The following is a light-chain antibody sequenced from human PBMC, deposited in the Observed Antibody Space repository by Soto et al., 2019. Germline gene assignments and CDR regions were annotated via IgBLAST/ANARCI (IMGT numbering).Light chain of an antibody. CDR3: QRYYSYPRT. J-gene: IGKJ1*01. CDR2: AAS. V-gene: IGKV1-8*01. CDR1: QGISSY. Sequence: ATGTTKTPSSFSASTGDRVTITCRASQGISSYLAWYQQKPGKAPKLLIYAASTLQSGVPSRFSGSGSGTDFTLTISCLQSEDFATYYCQRYYSYPRTFGQGTKV.